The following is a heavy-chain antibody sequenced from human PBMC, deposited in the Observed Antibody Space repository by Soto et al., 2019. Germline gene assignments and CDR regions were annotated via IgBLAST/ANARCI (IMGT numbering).Heavy chain of an antibody. CDR1: GFTFSGYS. Sequence: PGGSLRLSCAASGFTFSGYSMNWARQAPGKGLEWVSSISSSSSYIYYADSVKGRFTISRDNAKNSLYLQVNSLRAEDTAVYYCARDRTSGWYVWAWFDPWGQGTLVTVSS. D-gene: IGHD6-19*01. CDR2: ISSSSSYI. CDR3: ARDRTSGWYVWAWFDP. V-gene: IGHV3-21*01. J-gene: IGHJ5*02.